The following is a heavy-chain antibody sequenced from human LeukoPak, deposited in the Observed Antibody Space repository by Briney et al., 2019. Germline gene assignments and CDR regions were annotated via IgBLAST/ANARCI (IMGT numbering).Heavy chain of an antibody. V-gene: IGHV3-23*01. J-gene: IGHJ4*02. CDR3: AKPSGDYDYFDY. CDR2: ITTSDST. CDR1: GFTFRSYA. Sequence: GGSLRLSCAASGFTFRSYAMDWIRQTPGKGLEWVSGITTSDSTYYADSVKGRFTISRDNSKNTLFLQINSLTVEDTAVYYCAKPSGDYDYFDYWGQGALVTVSS. D-gene: IGHD4-17*01.